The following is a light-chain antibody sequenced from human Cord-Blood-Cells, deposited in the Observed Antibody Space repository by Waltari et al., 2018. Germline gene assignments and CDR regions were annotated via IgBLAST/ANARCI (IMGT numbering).Light chain of an antibody. Sequence: QSALTQPPSVSGSPGQSVTIHCPGTSSDVVSYNRVSWYQQPPGTAPKLMIYEVSNRPSGVPDRFSGSKSGNTASLTISGLQAEDEADYYCSSYTSSSIVVFGGGTKLTVL. CDR2: EVS. V-gene: IGLV2-18*02. CDR3: SSYTSSSIVV. CDR1: SSDVVSYNR. J-gene: IGLJ2*01.